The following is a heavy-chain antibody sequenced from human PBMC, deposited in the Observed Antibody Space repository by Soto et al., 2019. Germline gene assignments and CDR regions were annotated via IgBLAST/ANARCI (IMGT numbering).Heavy chain of an antibody. J-gene: IGHJ3*02. CDR3: ARYYYDSSGYWRAFDI. V-gene: IGHV1-2*04. CDR1: GYTFTGYY. D-gene: IGHD3-22*01. CDR2: INPNSGGT. Sequence: ASVKVSCKASGYTFTGYYMHWVRQAPGQGLEWMGWINPNSGGTNYAQKFQGWVTMTRDTSISTAYMELSRLRSDDTAVYYCARYYYDSSGYWRAFDIWGQGTMVTVSS.